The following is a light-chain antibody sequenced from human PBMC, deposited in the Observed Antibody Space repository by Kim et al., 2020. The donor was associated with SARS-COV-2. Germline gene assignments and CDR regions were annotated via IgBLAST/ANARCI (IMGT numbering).Light chain of an antibody. CDR1: QSLSTY. V-gene: IGKV3-11*01. Sequence: SWSPGERATLSCRASQSLSTYLAWYQHKPGQAPRLLIYDASDRATGIPARFSGSGSGTDFTLTISSLEPEDFAIYYCQQRSHGLTFGGGTKVDIK. CDR2: DAS. J-gene: IGKJ4*01. CDR3: QQRSHGLT.